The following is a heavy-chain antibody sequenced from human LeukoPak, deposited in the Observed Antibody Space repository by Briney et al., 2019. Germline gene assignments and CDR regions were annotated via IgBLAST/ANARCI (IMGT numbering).Heavy chain of an antibody. J-gene: IGHJ4*02. CDR2: ISWNSGSI. V-gene: IGHV3-9*01. Sequence: PGGSLRLSCAASGFTFDDYAMHWVRHAPGKGLEWVSYISWNSGSIVYADYVKGRFTIPRDNAKNSLYMQMNSLTAEGTAMYYCANGFDYWGQGTLVTVSS. CDR1: GFTFDDYA. CDR3: ANGFDY.